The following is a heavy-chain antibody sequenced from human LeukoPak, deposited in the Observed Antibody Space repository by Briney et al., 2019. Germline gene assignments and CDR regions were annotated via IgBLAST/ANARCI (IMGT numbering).Heavy chain of an antibody. CDR1: GFTFSTYA. Sequence: GGSLRLSCAASGFTFSTYAMSRVRQAPGKGLDWVSVISGSGGSTYYADSVKGRFTISRDNSKNTLYLQMNSLRAEDTAVYYCAKSPVPYCSGGSCYGMDVWGQGTTVTVSS. D-gene: IGHD2-15*01. CDR3: AKSPVPYCSGGSCYGMDV. V-gene: IGHV3-23*01. J-gene: IGHJ6*02. CDR2: ISGSGGST.